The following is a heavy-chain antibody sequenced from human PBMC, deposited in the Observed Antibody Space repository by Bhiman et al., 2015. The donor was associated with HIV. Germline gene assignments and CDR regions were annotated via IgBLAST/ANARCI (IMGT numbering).Heavy chain of an antibody. Sequence: EVQLLESGGGLVQPGGSLRLSCAASGFTFSSYAMSWVRQAQGKGLEWVSSISSSSYYIYYADSVKGRFTISRDNAKNSLYLQMNSLRAEDTAVYYCARGSSSSLSAERFDPWGQGTLVTVSS. CDR2: ISSSSYYI. CDR1: GFTFSSYA. D-gene: IGHD6-6*01. V-gene: IGHV3-21*01. J-gene: IGHJ5*02. CDR3: ARGSSSSLSAERFDP.